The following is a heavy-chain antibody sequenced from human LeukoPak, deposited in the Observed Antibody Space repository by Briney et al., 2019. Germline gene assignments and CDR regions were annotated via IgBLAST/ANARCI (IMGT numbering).Heavy chain of an antibody. CDR3: ARGYSGYDYKTFDY. J-gene: IGHJ4*02. Sequence: SETLSLTCAVYGGSFSGYYWSWIRQPPGKGLEWIGEINHSGNTNYNPSLKSRVTISVDTSKNQFSLKLSSVTAADTAVYYCARGYSGYDYKTFDYWGQGTLVTVSS. CDR2: INHSGNT. CDR1: GGSFSGYY. V-gene: IGHV4-34*01. D-gene: IGHD5-12*01.